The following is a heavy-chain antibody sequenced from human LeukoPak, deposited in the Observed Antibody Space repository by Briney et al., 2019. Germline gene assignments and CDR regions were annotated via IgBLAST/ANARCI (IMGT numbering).Heavy chain of an antibody. CDR1: GGSFSGYY. CDR2: INHSGST. Sequence: PSETLSLTCAVHGGSFSGYYWSWIPQPPGKGLEWIGEINHSGSTNYNPSLKSRVTISLGTSKNQFSLKLSSVTAADTAVYYCAGHHPRNTVDFWGQGTLVTVAS. CDR3: AGHHPRNTVDF. D-gene: IGHD2-8*02. J-gene: IGHJ4*02. V-gene: IGHV4-34*01.